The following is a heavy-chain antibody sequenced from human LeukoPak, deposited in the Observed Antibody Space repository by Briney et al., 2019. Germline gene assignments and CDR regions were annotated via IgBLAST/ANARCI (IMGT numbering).Heavy chain of an antibody. V-gene: IGHV4-34*01. D-gene: IGHD3-22*01. J-gene: IGHJ4*02. Sequence: KPSETLSLTCAVYGGSFSGYYWSCIRQPPGKGLEWIGEIHHSGSNNYNPCLKSRVTISVDTSKKQFSLKLSSVNAADTGVYYCARRIEFSSSGYYLPRFDFDYWGQGTLVTVSS. CDR2: IHHSGSN. CDR1: GGSFSGYY. CDR3: ARRIEFSSSGYYLPRFDFDY.